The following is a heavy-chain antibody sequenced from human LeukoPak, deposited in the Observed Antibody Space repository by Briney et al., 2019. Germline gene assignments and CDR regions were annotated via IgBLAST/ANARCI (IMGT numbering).Heavy chain of an antibody. J-gene: IGHJ4*02. CDR2: IKEDGTAK. Sequence: GGSLRLSCAASGFTVRDFWMAWFRQAPGKGLEWVAHIKEDGTAKYYVDSVRGRFTISKDDDKNSLSLQMNSLRVEDTAVYYCVRGGWELDYWGQGTLVSVSS. CDR1: GFTVRDFW. CDR3: VRGGWELDY. V-gene: IGHV3-7*01. D-gene: IGHD4-23*01.